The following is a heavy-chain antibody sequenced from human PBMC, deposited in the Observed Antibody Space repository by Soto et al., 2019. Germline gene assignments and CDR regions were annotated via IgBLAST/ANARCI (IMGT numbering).Heavy chain of an antibody. CDR3: ARDFGLIAVVPAAIDYYYYGMDV. CDR2: ISAYNGNT. D-gene: IGHD2-2*01. J-gene: IGHJ6*02. CDR1: GYTFTSYG. Sequence: GASVKVSCKASGYTFTSYGISWVRQAPGQGLEWMGWISAYNGNTNYAQKLRGRVTMTTDTSTSTAYMELRSLRSDDTAVYYCARDFGLIAVVPAAIDYYYYGMDVWGQGTTVTVSS. V-gene: IGHV1-18*01.